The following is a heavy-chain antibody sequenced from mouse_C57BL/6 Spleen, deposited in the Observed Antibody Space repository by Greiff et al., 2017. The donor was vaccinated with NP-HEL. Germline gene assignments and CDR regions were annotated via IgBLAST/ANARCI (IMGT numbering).Heavy chain of an antibody. Sequence: QVQLQQSGAELARPGASVKLSCKASGYTFTSYGISWVKQRTGQGLEWIGEIYPRSGNTYYNEKFKGKATLTADKSSSTAYMELRSLTSEDSAVYFCARGDVKTWFAYWGQGTLVTVSA. CDR1: GYTFTSYG. CDR3: ARGDVKTWFAY. D-gene: IGHD3-3*01. J-gene: IGHJ3*01. V-gene: IGHV1-81*01. CDR2: IYPRSGNT.